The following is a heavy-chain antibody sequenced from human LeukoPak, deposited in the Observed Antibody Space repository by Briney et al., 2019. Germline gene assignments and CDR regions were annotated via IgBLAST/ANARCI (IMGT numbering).Heavy chain of an antibody. J-gene: IGHJ3*02. V-gene: IGHV3-48*02. D-gene: IGHD2-21*01. Sequence: GGSLRLSCAASGFTFSTYSMNWVRQAPGRGPEWISYISGTSSIIYYAGSVKGRFTISRDNAKNSLYLEMNSLRDEDTAVYHCARGTWDCDQSFDIWGQGIMVTVSS. CDR2: ISGTSSII. CDR3: ARGTWDCDQSFDI. CDR1: GFTFSTYS.